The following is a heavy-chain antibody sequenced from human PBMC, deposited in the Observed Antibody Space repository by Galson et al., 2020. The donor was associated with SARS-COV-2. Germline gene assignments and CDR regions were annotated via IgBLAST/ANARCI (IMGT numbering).Heavy chain of an antibody. J-gene: IGHJ3*02. CDR1: GYTLTELS. Sequence: ASVKVSCKVSGYTLTELSMHWVRQPPGKGLEWMGGFAPEYGETIYAQKFQGRVTMTEDTSTDTAYMELSNLRSEDTAVYYCATTQGRVGELLEVDAFDIWGQGTIVTVSS. V-gene: IGHV1-24*01. CDR2: FAPEYGET. CDR3: ATTQGRVGELLEVDAFDI. D-gene: IGHD3-10*01.